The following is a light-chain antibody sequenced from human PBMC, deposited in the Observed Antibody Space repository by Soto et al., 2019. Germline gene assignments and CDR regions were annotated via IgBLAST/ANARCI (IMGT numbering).Light chain of an antibody. J-gene: IGKJ5*01. CDR2: GAS. Sequence: EIVLTQSPGTLSLSPGERATLSCRASQSVSSSYLAWYQQKPGQAPRLLIYGASSRATGIPDRFSGSGSGTDFTLTISRLEPEDFAVSYCQHYGISPLVTFGQGTRLEIK. CDR1: QSVSSSY. CDR3: QHYGISPLVT. V-gene: IGKV3-20*01.